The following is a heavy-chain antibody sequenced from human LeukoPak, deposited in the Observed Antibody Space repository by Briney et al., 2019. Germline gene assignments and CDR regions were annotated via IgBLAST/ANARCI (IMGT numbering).Heavy chain of an antibody. CDR1: GFTFSSYA. J-gene: IGHJ4*02. Sequence: GGSLRLSCAASGFTFSSYAMHWVRQAPGKGLEWVAVISYDGSNKYYADSVKGRFTISRDNSKNTLYLQMNSLRAEDTAVYYCASPGGYDFWSGYYGYWGQGTLVTVSS. D-gene: IGHD3-3*01. CDR2: ISYDGSNK. CDR3: ASPGGYDFWSGYYGY. V-gene: IGHV3-30-3*01.